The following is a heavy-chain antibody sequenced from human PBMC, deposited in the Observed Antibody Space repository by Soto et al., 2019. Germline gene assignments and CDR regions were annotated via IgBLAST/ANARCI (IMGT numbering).Heavy chain of an antibody. CDR2: IYPGDSDT. CDR1: GYSFTSYW. D-gene: IGHD2-2*01. V-gene: IGHV5-51*01. CDR3: ARVRYCSSTSCPGFDY. Sequence: PGESLKISCKGSGYSFTSYWIGWVRQMPGKGLEWMGIIYPGDSDTRYSPSFQGQVTISADKSISTAYLQWSSLKASDTAMYYCARVRYCSSTSCPGFDYWGQGTLVTVSS. J-gene: IGHJ4*02.